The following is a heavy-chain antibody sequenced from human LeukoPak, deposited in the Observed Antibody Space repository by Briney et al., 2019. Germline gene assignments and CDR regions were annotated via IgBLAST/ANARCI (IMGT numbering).Heavy chain of an antibody. CDR1: GGSISSYY. CDR2: IYTSGST. J-gene: IGHJ3*02. D-gene: IGHD2-15*01. Sequence: SETPSLTCTVSGGSISSYYWSWIRQPAGKGLEWIGRIYTSGSTNYNPSLESRVTMSVDTSRNQFSLKLSSVTAADTAVYYCARGGSSSFDIWGQGTMVTVSS. V-gene: IGHV4-4*07. CDR3: ARGGSSSFDI.